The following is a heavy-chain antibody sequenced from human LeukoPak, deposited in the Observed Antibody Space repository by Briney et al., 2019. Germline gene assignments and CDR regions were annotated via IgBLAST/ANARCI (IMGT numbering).Heavy chain of an antibody. CDR2: IYHSGST. Sequence: SQTLSLTCTVSGGSISSGGYYWSWIRQPPGKGLEWIGYIYHSGSTYYNPSLKSRVTISVDRSKNQFSLKLSSVTAADTAVYYCARDMTLLRGGPPYYENDAFDIWGQGTMVTVSS. CDR1: GGSISSGGYY. D-gene: IGHD3-22*01. CDR3: ARDMTLLRGGPPYYENDAFDI. V-gene: IGHV4-30-2*01. J-gene: IGHJ3*02.